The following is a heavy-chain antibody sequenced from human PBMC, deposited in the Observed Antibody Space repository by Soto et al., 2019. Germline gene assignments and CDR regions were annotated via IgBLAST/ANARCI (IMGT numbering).Heavy chain of an antibody. V-gene: IGHV4-39*01. CDR1: GGSISSSSYY. J-gene: IGHJ6*03. CDR2: IYYSGST. Sequence: QLQLQESGPGLVKPSETLSLTCTVSGGSISSSSYYWGWIRQPPRKGLEWIGSIYYSGSTYYNPSLTSRVTISVDPSKNQFPLKLSSVTAADTAVYYCRGGDLGNYYYYYMDVWGKGTTVTVSS. CDR3: RGGDLGNYYYYYMDV. D-gene: IGHD3-16*01.